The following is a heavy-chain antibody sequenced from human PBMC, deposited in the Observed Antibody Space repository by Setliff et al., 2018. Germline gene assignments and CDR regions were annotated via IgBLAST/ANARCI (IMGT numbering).Heavy chain of an antibody. CDR1: GFSFNNYW. CDR3: VRDTTSGWMLTN. D-gene: IGHD6-25*01. J-gene: IGHJ4*02. Sequence: GGSLRLSCEASGFSFNNYWMYWVRQVPGKGLVWVSGINKDGDGTRYADSVRGRFTISRDNARDSLYLQMNSLRAEDTAVYYCVRDTTSGWMLTNWGQGTLVTVSS. CDR2: INKDGDGT. V-gene: IGHV3-74*01.